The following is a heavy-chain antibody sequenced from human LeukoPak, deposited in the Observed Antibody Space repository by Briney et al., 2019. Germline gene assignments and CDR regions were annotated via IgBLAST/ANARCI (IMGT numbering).Heavy chain of an antibody. CDR1: GGSISSYY. V-gene: IGHV4-4*07. CDR3: AREASRGFLVSGYYYYYMDV. J-gene: IGHJ6*03. CDR2: IHSSGIT. Sequence: ASETLSLTCTVSGGSISSYYWSWIRQSAGKGLEWVGRIHSSGITDYNPSLKSRITVSVDTSKNQFSLKLSSVTAADTAVYYCAREASRGFLVSGYYYYYMDVWGKRTTVTVSS. D-gene: IGHD3-3*01.